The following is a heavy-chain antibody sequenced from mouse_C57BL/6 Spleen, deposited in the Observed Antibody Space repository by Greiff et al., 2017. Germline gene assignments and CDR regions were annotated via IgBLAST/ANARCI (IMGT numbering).Heavy chain of an antibody. J-gene: IGHJ3*01. CDR2: IYPGDGDT. V-gene: IGHV1-82*01. Sequence: QVQLKESGPELVKPGASVKISCKASGYAFSSSWMNWVKQRPGKGLEWIGRIYPGDGDTNYNGKFKGKATLTADKSSSTAYMQLSSLTSEDSAVYFCARDHTTVVPFAYWGQGTLVTVSA. CDR3: ARDHTTVVPFAY. D-gene: IGHD1-1*01. CDR1: GYAFSSSW.